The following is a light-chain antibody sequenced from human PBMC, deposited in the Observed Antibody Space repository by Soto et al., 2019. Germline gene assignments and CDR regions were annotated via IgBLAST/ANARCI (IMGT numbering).Light chain of an antibody. CDR2: GNS. V-gene: IGLV1-40*01. CDR1: SSNIGAGYD. J-gene: IGLJ7*01. CDR3: QSYDSSSAV. Sequence: QPVLTQPPSVSGAPGQRVTISCTGSSSNIGAGYDVHWYQQLPGTAPKLLIYGNSNRPSGVPDRFSGSKSGTSASLAITGLQAEDEADYYCQSYDSSSAVFGGGTQLTVL.